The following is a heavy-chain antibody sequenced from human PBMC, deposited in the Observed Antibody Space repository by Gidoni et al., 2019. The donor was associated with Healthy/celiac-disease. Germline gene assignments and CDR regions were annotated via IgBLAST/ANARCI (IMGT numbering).Heavy chain of an antibody. Sequence: QVQLVQSGAEGTKPGASVKVSSKVSGYTLTELSMPWVRQAPGKGLEWRGGFDPEDGETIYAQKFQGRVTMTEDTSTDTAYMELSSLRSEDTAVYYCATSGSYYAPIDYWGQGTLVTVSS. J-gene: IGHJ4*02. CDR1: GYTLTELS. V-gene: IGHV1-24*01. CDR2: FDPEDGET. CDR3: ATSGSYYAPIDY. D-gene: IGHD1-26*01.